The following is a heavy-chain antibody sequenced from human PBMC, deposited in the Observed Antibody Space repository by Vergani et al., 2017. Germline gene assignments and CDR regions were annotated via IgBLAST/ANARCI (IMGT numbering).Heavy chain of an antibody. CDR2: ISSSSSYI. J-gene: IGHJ4*02. V-gene: IGHV3-21*01. CDR3: ARDPIPPYYDFWSGYYTGQSFDY. Sequence: EVQLLESGGGLVQPGGSLRLSCAASGFTFSSYSMNWVRQPPGKGLEWVSSISSSSSYIYYADSVKGRFTISRDNAKNSLYLQMNSLRAEDTAVYYCARDPIPPYYDFWSGYYTGQSFDYWGQGTLVTVSS. D-gene: IGHD3-3*01. CDR1: GFTFSSYS.